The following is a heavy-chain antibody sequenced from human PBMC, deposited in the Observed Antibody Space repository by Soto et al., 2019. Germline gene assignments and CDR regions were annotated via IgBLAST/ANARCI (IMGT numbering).Heavy chain of an antibody. D-gene: IGHD6-25*01. J-gene: IGHJ4*02. Sequence: EVQLLESGGGLVQPGGSLRLSCAAYGFTFSNYAMSWVRQAPGKGLEWVSAISGGGGTTYYAGSVKGRFTISRDNSKNTLFLQMNSLRAEDTAVYYCANFFVETGESSGWPWSFHYWGQGTLVTVSS. V-gene: IGHV3-23*01. CDR3: ANFFVETGESSGWPWSFHY. CDR1: GFTFSNYA. CDR2: ISGGGGTT.